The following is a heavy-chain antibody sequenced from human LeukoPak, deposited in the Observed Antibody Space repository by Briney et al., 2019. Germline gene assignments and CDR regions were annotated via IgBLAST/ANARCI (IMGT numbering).Heavy chain of an antibody. Sequence: GASVKVSCKASGYTFTSYYMHWVRQAPGQGLEWMGIINPSGGSTSYAQKFQGRVTMTRDMSTSTVYMELSSLRSEDTAVYYCARESVAGTGVDYWGQGTLVTVSS. J-gene: IGHJ4*02. CDR1: GYTFTSYY. D-gene: IGHD6-19*01. CDR2: INPSGGST. V-gene: IGHV1-46*01. CDR3: ARESVAGTGVDY.